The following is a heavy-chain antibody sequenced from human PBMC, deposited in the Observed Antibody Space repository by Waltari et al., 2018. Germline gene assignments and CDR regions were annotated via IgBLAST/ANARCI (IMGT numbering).Heavy chain of an antibody. D-gene: IGHD4-17*01. CDR3: ARDSTYGDYFDC. Sequence: QVQLVQSGAEVKKPGASVKVSCKVSGYTLTELSMHWVRQAPGKGLEWMGGFDPEDGETIYAQKFQGRVTMIEEPSTATAYMELSGLGSEDTAVYYCARDSTYGDYFDCWGQEPWSPSPQ. CDR2: FDPEDGET. CDR1: GYTLTELS. V-gene: IGHV1-24*01. J-gene: IGHJ4*01.